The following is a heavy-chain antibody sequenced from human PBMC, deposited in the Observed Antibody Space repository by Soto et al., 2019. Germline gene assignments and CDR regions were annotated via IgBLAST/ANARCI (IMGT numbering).Heavy chain of an antibody. D-gene: IGHD5-18*01. Sequence: SETLSLTCTVSGGSISSSSWSWIRQPPGRGLEWIGYIYNNGRTDYNPSLKSRVTISVDTSKNHFSLKLDSVTAADTAVYYCARDLDTATYFDYWGHGTLVTAPQ. J-gene: IGHJ4*03. CDR3: ARDLDTATYFDY. CDR2: IYNNGRT. V-gene: IGHV4-4*08. CDR1: GGSISSSS.